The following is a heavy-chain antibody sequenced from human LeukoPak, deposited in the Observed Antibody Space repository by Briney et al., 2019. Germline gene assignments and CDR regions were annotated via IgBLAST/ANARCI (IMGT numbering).Heavy chain of an antibody. Sequence: PSETLSLTCTASGGSVSSTSKHWGWIRQPPGKGLEWIATIYYNGYTYYNPSLKSRVTISVDTSKNQFSLNLSSVTAADTAVYYCARLDWGSAGSGSFDYWGQGTLVTVSS. D-gene: IGHD7-27*01. V-gene: IGHV4-39*01. CDR1: GGSVSSTSKH. J-gene: IGHJ4*02. CDR2: IYYNGYT. CDR3: ARLDWGSAGSGSFDY.